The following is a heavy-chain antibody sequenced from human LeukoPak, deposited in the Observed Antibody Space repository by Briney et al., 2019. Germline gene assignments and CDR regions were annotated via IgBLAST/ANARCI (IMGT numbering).Heavy chain of an antibody. CDR1: GFTFSDYG. Sequence: GGSLRLSCAASGFTFSDYGMHWVRQAPGKGLEWVAVVWYDGSNKYYADSVKGRFTISRDNFKNTLYLQMNSLRAEDTAVYYCARDPLNYDSSGYIRYYFDYWGQGTLVTVSS. CDR2: VWYDGSNK. D-gene: IGHD3-22*01. J-gene: IGHJ4*02. V-gene: IGHV3-33*01. CDR3: ARDPLNYDSSGYIRYYFDY.